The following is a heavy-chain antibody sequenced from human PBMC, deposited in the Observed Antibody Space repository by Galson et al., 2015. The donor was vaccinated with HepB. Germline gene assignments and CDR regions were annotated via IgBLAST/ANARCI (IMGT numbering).Heavy chain of an antibody. CDR2: IKSKPDGGAT. V-gene: IGHV3-15*01. J-gene: IGHJ3*02. CDR3: TTDMRWEGPTDPSDI. Sequence: SLRLSCAASGFTLSDAWMSRVRQAPGKGLEWVGRIKSKPDGGATDYASPVKGRFTISRDDSKNTLYLQLNSLKTEDTAVYSCTTDMRWEGPTDPSDIWGQGTMVTVSS. CDR1: GFTLSDAW. D-gene: IGHD1-26*01.